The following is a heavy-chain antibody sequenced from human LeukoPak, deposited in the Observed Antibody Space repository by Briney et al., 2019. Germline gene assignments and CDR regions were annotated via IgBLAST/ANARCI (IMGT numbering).Heavy chain of an antibody. CDR1: GGSFSGYY. Sequence: SETLSLTCAVYGGSFSGYYWSWIRQPPGKGLEWIWEINHSGSTNYNPSLKSRVTISVDTSKNQFSLKLSSVTAADTAVYYCARTLGYGDYSGDYWGQGTLVTVSS. D-gene: IGHD4-17*01. CDR3: ARTLGYGDYSGDY. CDR2: INHSGST. J-gene: IGHJ4*02. V-gene: IGHV4-34*01.